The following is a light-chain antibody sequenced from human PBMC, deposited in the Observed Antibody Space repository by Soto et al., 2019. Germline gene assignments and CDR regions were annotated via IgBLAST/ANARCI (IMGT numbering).Light chain of an antibody. Sequence: QCALTQSPSESGSPGQSVTISCTGTSSDVGGYNFVSWYQHHPGKAPKLIIYEVNKRPSGVPNRFSGSKSGNTASLTVSGLQAVDEADYYCNSYAGSNIYVFGTGTKLTVL. CDR2: EVN. V-gene: IGLV2-8*01. CDR3: NSYAGSNIYV. J-gene: IGLJ1*01. CDR1: SSDVGGYNF.